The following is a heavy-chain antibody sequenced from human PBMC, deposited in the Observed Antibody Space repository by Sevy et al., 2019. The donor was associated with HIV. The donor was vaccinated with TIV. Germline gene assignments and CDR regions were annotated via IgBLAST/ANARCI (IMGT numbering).Heavy chain of an antibody. V-gene: IGHV5-51*02. CDR2: VYPGDSYT. D-gene: IGHD2-15*01. CDR3: ARQSASRDYMVL. CDR1: DDSFSSYW. Sequence: GESLKISCKVSDDSFSSYWTAWVRQMPGKGLELMGIVYPGDSYTRYSPSFEAQVTISAGKSIKPAFLQWCSLRVSGTAIYFCARQSASRDYMVLWAKGTTVTVSS. J-gene: IGHJ6*03.